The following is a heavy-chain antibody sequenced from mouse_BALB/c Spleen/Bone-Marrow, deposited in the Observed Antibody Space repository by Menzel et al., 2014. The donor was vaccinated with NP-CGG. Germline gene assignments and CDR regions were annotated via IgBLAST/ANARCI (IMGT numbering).Heavy chain of an antibody. Sequence: QVQLQQSGPQLVRPGASVKISCKASGYSFTSYWMHWVKQRPGQGLVWIGMIDPSDSETRLNQKFKDKATLTVDKSSSTAYMQLSSPTSEDSAVYYCARGDDGYYGDYWGQGTTLTVSS. V-gene: IGHV1S127*01. CDR3: ARGDDGYYGDY. D-gene: IGHD2-3*01. J-gene: IGHJ2*01. CDR1: GYSFTSYW. CDR2: IDPSDSET.